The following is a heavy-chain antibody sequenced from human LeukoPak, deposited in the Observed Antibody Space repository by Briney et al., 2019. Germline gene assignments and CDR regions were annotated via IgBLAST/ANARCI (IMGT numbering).Heavy chain of an antibody. D-gene: IGHD5-18*01. CDR2: INAGNGDT. CDR1: GYNFTNYA. CDR3: AAAYSYGYLAPHY. Sequence: ASVKVSCKASGYNFTNYAMQWVRQAPGQRLEWMGWINAGNGDTKYSQKFQGRVTITRDTSASTAYMELSSLRSEDTAVYYCAAAYSYGYLAPHYWGQGTLVTVSS. V-gene: IGHV1-3*01. J-gene: IGHJ4*02.